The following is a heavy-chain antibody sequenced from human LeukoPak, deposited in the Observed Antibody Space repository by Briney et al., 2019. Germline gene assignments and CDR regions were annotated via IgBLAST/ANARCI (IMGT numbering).Heavy chain of an antibody. Sequence: SETLSLTCTASGGSISSYYWSWIRQPPGKGLEWIGYIYYSGSTNYNPSLKSRVTISVDTSKNQFSLKLSSVTAADTAVYYCARPSQLGDAFDIWGQGTLVTVSS. J-gene: IGHJ4*02. CDR3: ARPSQLGDAFDI. CDR2: IYYSGST. D-gene: IGHD7-27*01. V-gene: IGHV4-59*08. CDR1: GGSISSYY.